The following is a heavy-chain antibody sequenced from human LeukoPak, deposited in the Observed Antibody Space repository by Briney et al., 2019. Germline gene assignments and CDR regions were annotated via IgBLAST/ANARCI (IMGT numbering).Heavy chain of an antibody. Sequence: PSETLSLTCTVSGGSISSGSYYWSWIRQPPGKGLEWIGSIFHSGKTYYNSSLKSRVTISIDTSKNQFSLKLSSVTAADTAVYYCARLTRDGYNSHFDYWGQGTLVTVSS. D-gene: IGHD5-24*01. CDR2: IFHSGKT. J-gene: IGHJ4*02. V-gene: IGHV4-39*07. CDR1: GGSISSGSYY. CDR3: ARLTRDGYNSHFDY.